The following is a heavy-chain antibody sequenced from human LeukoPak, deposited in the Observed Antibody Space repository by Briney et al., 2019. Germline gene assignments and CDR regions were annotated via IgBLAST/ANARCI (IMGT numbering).Heavy chain of an antibody. V-gene: IGHV4-61*09. J-gene: IGHJ4*02. CDR1: GGSISSGSYY. CDR2: IYTSGST. Sequence: SETLSLTCTVSGGSISSGSYYWSWIRQPAGKGLEWIGHIYTSGSTNYSPSLKSRVTISVDTSKNQFSLKLSSVTAADTAVYYCARGSSGWKYYFDYWGQGTLVTVSS. D-gene: IGHD6-25*01. CDR3: ARGSSGWKYYFDY.